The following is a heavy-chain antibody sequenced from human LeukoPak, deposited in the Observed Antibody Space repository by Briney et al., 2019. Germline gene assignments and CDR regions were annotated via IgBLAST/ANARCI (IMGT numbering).Heavy chain of an antibody. V-gene: IGHV1-69*05. CDR1: GGTFSSYA. J-gene: IGHJ4*02. Sequence: SVKVSCKASGGTFSSYAISWVRQAPGQGLEWMGGIIPIFGTANYAQKSQGRVTMTRDTSTSTVYMELSSLRSEDTAVYYCARGFGLSGLDHWGQGTLVTVFS. CDR2: IIPIFGTA. D-gene: IGHD3-10*01. CDR3: ARGFGLSGLDH.